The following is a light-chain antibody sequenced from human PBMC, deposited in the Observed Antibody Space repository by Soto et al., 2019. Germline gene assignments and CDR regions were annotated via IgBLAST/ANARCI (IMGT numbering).Light chain of an antibody. CDR1: QDISVY. Sequence: DIPMTQSPSSLSASVGDRVTITCRASQDISVYLAWYQQKPGKVPKLLIYSASTLQSGVPSRFSGSGSGKDFTLTTSSLQPEDVATYYCQKFNTAPLTFGQGTRLEIK. CDR2: SAS. V-gene: IGKV1-27*01. CDR3: QKFNTAPLT. J-gene: IGKJ5*01.